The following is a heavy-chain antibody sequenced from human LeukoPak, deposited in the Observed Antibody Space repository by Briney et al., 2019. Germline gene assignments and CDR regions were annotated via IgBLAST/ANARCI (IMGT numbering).Heavy chain of an antibody. J-gene: IGHJ3*02. CDR3: AKDGPLYYDFWSGYYRGVNAFDI. CDR1: GFTFSSYA. Sequence: GGSLRLSCAASGFTFSSYAMSWVRQAPGKGLEWVSAISGNAGSTDYADSVKGRFTISRDNSKNTLYLQMNSLRAEDTAVYYCAKDGPLYYDFWSGYYRGVNAFDIWGQGTMVTVSS. V-gene: IGHV3-23*01. D-gene: IGHD3-3*01. CDR2: ISGNAGST.